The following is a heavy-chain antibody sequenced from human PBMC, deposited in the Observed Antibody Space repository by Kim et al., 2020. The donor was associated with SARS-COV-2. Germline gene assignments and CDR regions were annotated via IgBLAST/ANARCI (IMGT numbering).Heavy chain of an antibody. V-gene: IGHV7-4-1*02. CDR1: GYTFTSYA. D-gene: IGHD6-6*01. CDR3: AREALGTQLAARPGHYYYYYGMDV. J-gene: IGHJ6*02. Sequence: ASVKVSCKASGYTFTSYAMNWVRQAPGQGLEWMGWINTNTGNPTYAQGFTGRFVFSLDTSVSTAYLQISSLKAEDTAVYYCAREALGTQLAARPGHYYYYYGMDVWGQGTTVTVSS. CDR2: INTNTGNP.